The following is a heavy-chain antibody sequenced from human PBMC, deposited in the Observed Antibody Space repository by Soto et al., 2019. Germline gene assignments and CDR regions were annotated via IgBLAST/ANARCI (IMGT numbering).Heavy chain of an antibody. Sequence: ASVKVSCKASGYTFTGYYMHWVRQAPGQGLEWMGWINPNSGGTNYAQKFQGRVTMTRDTSISTAYMELSRLRSDDTAVYYCAREHSGVGATSLDYWGRGTLVTVSS. V-gene: IGHV1-2*02. J-gene: IGHJ4*02. CDR3: AREHSGVGATSLDY. CDR1: GYTFTGYY. D-gene: IGHD1-26*01. CDR2: INPNSGGT.